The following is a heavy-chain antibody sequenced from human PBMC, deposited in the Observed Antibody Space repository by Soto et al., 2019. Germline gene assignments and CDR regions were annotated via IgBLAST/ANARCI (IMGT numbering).Heavy chain of an antibody. D-gene: IGHD2-21*01. CDR1: GGTFSSYS. J-gene: IGHJ3*02. CDR3: ANPVANDAFDI. CDR2: IIPIFGTA. Sequence: SVKVSCKASGGTFSSYSISWVRQAPGQGLEWMGGIIPIFGTANYAQKFQGRVTITADESTSTAYMELSSLRSEDTAVYYCANPVANDAFDIWGQGTMVTVSS. V-gene: IGHV1-69*13.